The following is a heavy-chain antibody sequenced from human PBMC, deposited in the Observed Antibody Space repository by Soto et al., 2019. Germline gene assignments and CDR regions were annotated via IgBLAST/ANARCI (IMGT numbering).Heavy chain of an antibody. D-gene: IGHD5-12*01. CDR2: IIPIFGTA. CDR1: AGTFTSYA. V-gene: IGHV1-69*01. J-gene: IGHJ5*02. CDR3: ARDTDGYNT. Sequence: QVQLVQSGAEVKKPGPSVKASFKASAGTFTSYATSCVRQAPGQGLEWMGGIIPIFGTANYAQKFQGRVTITADESTSTAYMELSSLRSEDTAVYYCARDTDGYNTWGQGTLVTVSS.